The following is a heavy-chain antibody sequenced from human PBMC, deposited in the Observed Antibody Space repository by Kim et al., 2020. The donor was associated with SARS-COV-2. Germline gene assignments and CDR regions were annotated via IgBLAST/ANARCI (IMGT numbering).Heavy chain of an antibody. CDR3: ARDISVWEVTGNIDY. CDR1: GFTFSSYA. Sequence: GGSLRLSCAASGFTFSSYAMHWVRQAPGKGLEWVAVISYDGSNKYYADSVKGRFTISRDNSKNTLYLQMNSLRAEDTAVYYCARDISVWEVTGNIDYWG. V-gene: IGHV3-30*04. CDR2: ISYDGSNK. J-gene: IGHJ4*01. D-gene: IGHD2-8*01.